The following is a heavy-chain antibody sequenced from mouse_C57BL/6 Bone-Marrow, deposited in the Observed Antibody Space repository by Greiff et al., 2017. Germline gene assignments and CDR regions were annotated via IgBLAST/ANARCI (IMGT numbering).Heavy chain of an antibody. V-gene: IGHV14-4*01. CDR3: TKDYAMDY. CDR2: IDPENGDT. CDR1: GFNIKDDY. Sequence: EVKLMESGAELVRPGASVKLSCTASGFNIKDDYMHWVKQRPEQGLEWIGWIDPENGDTEYASKFQGKAPITAYTSSNTAYLQLSSLTSEDTAVYYCTKDYAMDYWGQGTSVTVSS. J-gene: IGHJ4*01.